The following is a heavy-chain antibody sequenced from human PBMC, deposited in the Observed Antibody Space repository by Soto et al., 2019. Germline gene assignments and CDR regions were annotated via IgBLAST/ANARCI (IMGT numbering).Heavy chain of an antibody. CDR1: GGSISSGGYY. V-gene: IGHV4-31*03. CDR2: IYYSGST. D-gene: IGHD3-3*01. CDR3: ARVANYDFWSGYLYYYYGMDV. J-gene: IGHJ6*02. Sequence: SETLSLTCTVSGGSISSGGYYWSWIRQHPGKGLEWIGYIYYSGSTYYKPSLKSRVTISVDTSKNQFSLKLSSVTAAETAVYYCARVANYDFWSGYLYYYYGMDVWGQGTTVTVSS.